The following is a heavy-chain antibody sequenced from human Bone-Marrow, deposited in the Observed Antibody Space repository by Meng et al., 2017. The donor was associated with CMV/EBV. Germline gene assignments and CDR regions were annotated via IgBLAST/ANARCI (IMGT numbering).Heavy chain of an antibody. CDR1: GCTFDDYA. CDR3: AKDSDTSAVSSVVDYAEAMDI. Sequence: SLRISCAASGCTFDDYAMHWVRQAPGKGLEWVSGISWNSGSIGYADSVKGRVTISRDKAKNSVYLQMNSLRAEDTALYYCAKDSDTSAVSSVVDYAEAMDIWGQGTMVTVSS. D-gene: IGHD2-15*01. CDR2: ISWNSGSI. J-gene: IGHJ3*02. V-gene: IGHV3-9*01.